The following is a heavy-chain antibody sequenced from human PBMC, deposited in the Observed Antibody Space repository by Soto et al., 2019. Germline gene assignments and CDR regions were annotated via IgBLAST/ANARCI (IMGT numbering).Heavy chain of an antibody. CDR3: ARLRQYYNWFDP. J-gene: IGHJ5*02. CDR2: IIPIFGTA. D-gene: IGHD2-15*01. CDR1: GGTFSSYA. V-gene: IGHV1-69*13. Sequence: ASVKVSCKASGGTFSSYAISWVRQAPGQGLEWMGGIIPIFGTANYAQKFQGRVTITADESTSTAYMELSSLRSEDTAVYYCARLRQYYNWFDPWGQGTLVTV.